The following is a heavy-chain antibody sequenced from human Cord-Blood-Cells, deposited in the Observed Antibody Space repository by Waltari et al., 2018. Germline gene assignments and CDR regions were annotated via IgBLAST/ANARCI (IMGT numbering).Heavy chain of an antibody. Sequence: QVQLVESGGGVVQPGRSLRLSCAASGFTFSSYGIDWVRQAPGKGLEWVAVISYDGSNKYYADSVKGRFTISRDNSKNTLYLQMNSLRAEDTAVYYCAKGGGFDYWGQGTLVTVSS. J-gene: IGHJ4*02. CDR1: GFTFSSYG. CDR3: AKGGGFDY. D-gene: IGHD3-16*01. CDR2: ISYDGSNK. V-gene: IGHV3-30*18.